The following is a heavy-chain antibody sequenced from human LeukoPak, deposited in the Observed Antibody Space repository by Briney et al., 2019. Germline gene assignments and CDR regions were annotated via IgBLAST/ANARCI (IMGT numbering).Heavy chain of an antibody. CDR3: LLVGCSSTNCYDPNYYGSGSYYNFDY. Sequence: SETLSLTCTVSGGSISSSSYYWGWIRQPPGKGLEWIGSIYYSGSTYYNPSLKSRVTISVDTSKNQFSLKLSSVTAADTVVYYCLLVGCSSTNCYDPNYYGSGSYYNFDYWGQGTLVTVSS. J-gene: IGHJ4*02. CDR2: IYYSGST. V-gene: IGHV4-39*01. D-gene: IGHD3-10*01. CDR1: GGSISSSSYY.